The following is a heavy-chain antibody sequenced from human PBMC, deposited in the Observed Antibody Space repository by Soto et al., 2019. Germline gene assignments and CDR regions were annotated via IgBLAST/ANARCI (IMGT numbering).Heavy chain of an antibody. V-gene: IGHV4-61*03. CDR1: GDSVTSGNSY. CDR2: IFFTGAT. Sequence: QVQLQESGPGLVKPSETLSLICIVSGDSVTSGNSYGGWIRQPPGKGLGGIGHIFFTGATTYSHSLKGRVTMSLDTSKSHFSLNLTSVTAAYSATYFGARARSDSAGSSFGRRMDVWGHGTTVTVSS. CDR3: ARARSDSAGSSFGRRMDV. J-gene: IGHJ6*02. D-gene: IGHD3-3*01.